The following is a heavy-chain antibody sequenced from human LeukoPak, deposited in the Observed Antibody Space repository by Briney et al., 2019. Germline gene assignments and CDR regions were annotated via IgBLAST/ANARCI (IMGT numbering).Heavy chain of an antibody. CDR2: INHSGST. Sequence: PSETLSLTCAVYGGSFSGYYWSWIRQPPGKGLEWIGEINHSGSTNYNPFLKSRVTTSVDTSKNQFSLKLSSVTAADTAVYYCARGRIAARLWGPWFDPWGQGTLVTVSS. CDR1: GGSFSGYY. CDR3: ARGRIAARLWGPWFDP. D-gene: IGHD6-6*01. J-gene: IGHJ5*02. V-gene: IGHV4-34*01.